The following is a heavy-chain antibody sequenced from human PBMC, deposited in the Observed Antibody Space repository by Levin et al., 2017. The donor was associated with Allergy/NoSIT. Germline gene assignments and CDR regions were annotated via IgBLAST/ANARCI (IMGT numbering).Heavy chain of an antibody. Sequence: GASVKVSCKASGYTFTSYGISWVRQAPGQGLEWMGWISAYNGNTNYAQKLQGRVTMTTDTSTSTAYMELRSLRSDDTAVYYCARGSGRYYDSSGYEDGDYWGQGTLVTVSS. D-gene: IGHD3-22*01. J-gene: IGHJ4*02. CDR1: GYTFTSYG. CDR3: ARGSGRYYDSSGYEDGDY. CDR2: ISAYNGNT. V-gene: IGHV1-18*01.